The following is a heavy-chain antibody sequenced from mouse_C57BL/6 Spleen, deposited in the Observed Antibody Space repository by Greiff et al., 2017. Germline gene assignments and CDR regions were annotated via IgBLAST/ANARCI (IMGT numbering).Heavy chain of an antibody. CDR3: ARDDYDVRFAY. Sequence: EVTVVESEGGLVQPGSSMKLSCTASGFTFSDYYMAWVCQVPEQGLEWVANINSDGSSTYYLDSLKSRFIISRDNAKNILYLQMSSLKSEDTATXSCARDDYDVRFAYWGQGTLVTVSA. V-gene: IGHV5-16*01. CDR1: GFTFSDYY. CDR2: INSDGSST. D-gene: IGHD2-4*01. J-gene: IGHJ3*01.